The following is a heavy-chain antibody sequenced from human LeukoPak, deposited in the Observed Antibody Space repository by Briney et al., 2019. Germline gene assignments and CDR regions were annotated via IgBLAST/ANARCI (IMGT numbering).Heavy chain of an antibody. D-gene: IGHD6-6*01. V-gene: IGHV4-59*01. CDR2: IYYSGST. Sequence: SETLSLTRTVSGGSISSYYWSWIRQPPGKGLEWIGYIYYSGSTNYNPSLKSRVTISVDTSKNQFSLKLSSVTAADTAVYYCAREVVEYSSSRFWFDPWGQGTLVTVSS. CDR3: AREVVEYSSSRFWFDP. CDR1: GGSISSYY. J-gene: IGHJ5*02.